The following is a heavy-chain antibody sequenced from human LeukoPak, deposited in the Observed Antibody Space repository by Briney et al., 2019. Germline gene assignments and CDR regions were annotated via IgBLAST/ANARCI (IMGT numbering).Heavy chain of an antibody. CDR1: GYTFTGYY. J-gene: IGHJ5*02. CDR3: ARAPLGGPLRFFDD. Sequence: GASVKVSCKASGYTFTGYYIHWVRQAPGQGLEWMGWINPNSGGTNYAQKFQCRVTMTRDTSISTAYMELTRLRSDDTAVFYCARAPLGGPLRFFDDWGQGTLVTVSS. CDR2: INPNSGGT. D-gene: IGHD3-3*01. V-gene: IGHV1-2*02.